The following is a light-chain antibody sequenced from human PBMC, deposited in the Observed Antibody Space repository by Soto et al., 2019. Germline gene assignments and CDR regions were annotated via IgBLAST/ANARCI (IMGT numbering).Light chain of an antibody. CDR3: QQDSPSFRT. Sequence: DIVLTQSPGTLSLSPRDGATLSCRASQSVSNIYIAWYQQKPGQAPRVLIYGASRRATGIPDRFSGSGSGTDFTLTISRLEPEDFAVYYCQQDSPSFRTFGQGTKVDIK. V-gene: IGKV3-20*01. CDR2: GAS. J-gene: IGKJ1*01. CDR1: QSVSNIY.